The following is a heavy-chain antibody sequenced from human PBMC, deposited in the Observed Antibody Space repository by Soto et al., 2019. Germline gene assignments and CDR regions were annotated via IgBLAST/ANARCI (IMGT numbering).Heavy chain of an antibody. CDR3: ARAGYCSGGTCFHGNCDY. D-gene: IGHD2-15*01. V-gene: IGHV1-46*01. Sequence: QVQLVQSGAEVKRPGASVKVSCKASGYTFTTYYMHWVRQAPGQGLEWLGIINPNGGSTTYAQKFQGRVTMTRETSTSTGYLELSSLRSEDTAVYYCARAGYCSGGTCFHGNCDYWGQGTLVTVSA. CDR1: GYTFTTYY. CDR2: INPNGGST. J-gene: IGHJ4*02.